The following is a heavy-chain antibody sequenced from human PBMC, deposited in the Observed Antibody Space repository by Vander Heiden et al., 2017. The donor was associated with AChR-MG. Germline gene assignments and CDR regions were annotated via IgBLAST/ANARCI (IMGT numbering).Heavy chain of an antibody. CDR1: GFTVSSNY. CDR2: IYSGGST. CDR3: ARGPSFYGDSKAY. J-gene: IGHJ4*02. Sequence: EVQLVETGGGLIQPGGSLRLSCAASGFTVSSNYMSWVRQAPGKGLEWVSVIYSGGSTYYADAVKGRFTISRDNSKNTLYLQMNSMRAEDTAVYYCARGPSFYGDSKAYWGQGPLVTVSS. D-gene: IGHD4-17*01. V-gene: IGHV3-53*02.